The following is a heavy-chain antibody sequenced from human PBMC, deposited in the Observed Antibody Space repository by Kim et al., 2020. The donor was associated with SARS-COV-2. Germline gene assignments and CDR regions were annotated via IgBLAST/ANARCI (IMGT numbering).Heavy chain of an antibody. Sequence: GGSLRLSCAASGFTFSSYWMHWVRQAPGKGLVWVSRINSDGSSTSYADSVKGRFTISRDNAKNTLYLQMNSLRAEDTAVYYCARVGGEGYYYGMDVWGQGTTVTVSS. CDR3: ARVGGEGYYYGMDV. V-gene: IGHV3-74*01. CDR2: INSDGSST. CDR1: GFTFSSYW. D-gene: IGHD3-16*01. J-gene: IGHJ6*02.